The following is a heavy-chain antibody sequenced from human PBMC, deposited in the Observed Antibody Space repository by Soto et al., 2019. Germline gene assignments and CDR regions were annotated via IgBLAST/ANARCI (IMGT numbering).Heavy chain of an antibody. CDR1: GYSFSSCW. J-gene: IGHJ5*02. D-gene: IGHD1-1*01. Sequence: PGESLKISCEASGYSFSSCWIGWVRQMPGKGLEWMAIINPTDSDTRYSPSFRGQVTISANKSISTAYLQWSSLKASDTAMYYCARQAIGRAKTTPWGQGTLVPVSS. V-gene: IGHV5-51*01. CDR3: ARQAIGRAKTTP. CDR2: INPTDSDT.